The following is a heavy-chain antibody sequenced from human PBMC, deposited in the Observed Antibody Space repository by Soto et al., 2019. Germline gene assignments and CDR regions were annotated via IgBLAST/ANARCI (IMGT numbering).Heavy chain of an antibody. D-gene: IGHD4-17*01. CDR3: AREPDYGDYVALEI. CDR2: IYYSGST. V-gene: IGHV4-31*03. Sequence: PSETLSLICTVSGGSISSGGYYWSWIRQHPGKGLEWIGYIYYSGSTYYNPSLKSRVTISVDTSKNQFSLKLSSVTAADTAVYYCAREPDYGDYVALEIWGQGTMVTVSS. CDR1: GGSISSGGYY. J-gene: IGHJ3*02.